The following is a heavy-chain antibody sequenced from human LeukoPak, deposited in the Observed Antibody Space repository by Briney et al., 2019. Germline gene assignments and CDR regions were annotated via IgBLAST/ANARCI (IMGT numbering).Heavy chain of an antibody. D-gene: IGHD3-9*01. CDR1: GFTFSTYW. J-gene: IGHJ4*02. V-gene: IGHV3-74*01. CDR2: SNSDGSAT. CDR3: AREWRGFEDY. Sequence: GGSLRLSCAASGFTFSTYWMHWVRQAPGKGLVWVACSNSDGSATIYADSVKGRFVISRDNSKNTLYLQMSSLRVEDTAMYYCAREWRGFEDYWGQGTLVTVSS.